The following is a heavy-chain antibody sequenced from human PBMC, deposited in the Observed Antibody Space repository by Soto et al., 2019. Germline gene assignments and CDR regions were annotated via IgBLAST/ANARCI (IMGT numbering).Heavy chain of an antibody. D-gene: IGHD3-16*02. Sequence: GSLRLSCTASRFTFSTYAMHWVRQAPGKGLEWVAVISYDGSSKYYADSVKGRFTISRDNSKNTLHLQMDSLRAEDTAVYYCASGRITFGGVIGLFDYWGQGTLVTVSS. CDR2: ISYDGSSK. CDR1: RFTFSTYA. J-gene: IGHJ4*02. V-gene: IGHV3-30*04. CDR3: ASGRITFGGVIGLFDY.